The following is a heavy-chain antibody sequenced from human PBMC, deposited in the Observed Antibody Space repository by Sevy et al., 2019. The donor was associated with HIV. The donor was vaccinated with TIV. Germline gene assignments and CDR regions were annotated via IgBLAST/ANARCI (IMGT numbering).Heavy chain of an antibody. V-gene: IGHV3-7*03. CDR1: GFSFSNYW. Sequence: GGSLRLSCAASGFSFSNYWMSWVRQAPGKGLEWVANIKRAGSERYYVDSVKGRFSISRDNAKNSLFLQMNSLRAEDTALYYCARDCSSTTCLWGLDVWGQGTTVTVSS. CDR2: IKRAGSER. J-gene: IGHJ6*02. CDR3: ARDCSSTTCLWGLDV. D-gene: IGHD2-2*01.